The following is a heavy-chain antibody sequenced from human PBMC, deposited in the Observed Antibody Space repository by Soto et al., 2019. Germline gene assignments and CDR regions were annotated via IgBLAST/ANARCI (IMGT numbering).Heavy chain of an antibody. J-gene: IGHJ6*02. V-gene: IGHV4-39*01. CDR1: GGSITSSSYY. CDR2: IYYSGTT. D-gene: IGHD3-22*01. CDR3: ARQEKGSYYYVSTGVDF. Sequence: QLQLQESGPGLVKPSETLSLICTVSGGSITSSSYYWGWIRQPPGKGLEWIGSIYYSGTTKYNPSLMSRVTISVDTSKNQFSLKLSSVTAADTAVYFCARQEKGSYYYVSTGVDFWGQGTTVTVSS.